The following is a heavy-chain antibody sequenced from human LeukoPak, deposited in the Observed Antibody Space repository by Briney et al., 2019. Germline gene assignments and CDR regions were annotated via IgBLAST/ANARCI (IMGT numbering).Heavy chain of an antibody. CDR3: VVTPVYYYYMDV. D-gene: IGHD4-23*01. V-gene: IGHV1-2*02. Sequence: ASVKVSCKASGYTFTGYYMHWVRQAPGQGLEWMGWISPNSGGTNYAQKFQGRVTMTRDTSISTAYMELSRLRSDDTAVYYRVVTPVYYYYMDVWGKGTTVTVSS. CDR1: GYTFTGYY. J-gene: IGHJ6*03. CDR2: ISPNSGGT.